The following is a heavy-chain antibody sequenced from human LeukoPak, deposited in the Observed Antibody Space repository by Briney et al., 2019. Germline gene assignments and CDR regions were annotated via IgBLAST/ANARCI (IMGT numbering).Heavy chain of an antibody. CDR2: IIPIFGTA. V-gene: IGHV1-69*06. Sequence: SVKVSCKASGGTFSSYAISWVRQAPGQGLEWMGGIIPIFGTANYAQKFRGRVTITADKSTRTAYMELSSLRSEDTAVYYGARGRARWGIAVAGTSSNWFDPWGQGTLVTVSS. D-gene: IGHD6-19*01. CDR1: GGTFSSYA. J-gene: IGHJ5*02. CDR3: ARGRARWGIAVAGTSSNWFDP.